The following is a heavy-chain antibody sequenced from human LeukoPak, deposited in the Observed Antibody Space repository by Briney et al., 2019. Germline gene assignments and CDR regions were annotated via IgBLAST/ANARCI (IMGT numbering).Heavy chain of an antibody. CDR3: ARAGNITGQSYYYYYYMDV. V-gene: IGHV1-69*05. J-gene: IGHJ6*03. D-gene: IGHD1-20*01. CDR1: GGTFSSYA. Sequence: ASVKVSCKASGGTFSSYAISWVRQAPGQGLEWMGGIIPIFGTANYAQKFQGRVTITTDESTSTAYMELSSLRSEDTAVYYCARAGNITGQSYYYYYYMDVWGKGTTVTVSS. CDR2: IIPIFGTA.